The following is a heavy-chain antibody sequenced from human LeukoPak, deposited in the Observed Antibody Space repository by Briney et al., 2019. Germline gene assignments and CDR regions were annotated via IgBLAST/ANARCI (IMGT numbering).Heavy chain of an antibody. Sequence: GGSLRLSCAASGFTFSSYAMSWVRQAPGKGLEWVSAISGSGGSTYYADSVKGRFTISRDNSKNTLYLQMNSLRVEDTAVYYCAKAANYDSSGYYSYWGQGTLVTVSS. V-gene: IGHV3-23*01. CDR3: AKAANYDSSGYYSY. CDR1: GFTFSSYA. D-gene: IGHD3-22*01. J-gene: IGHJ4*02. CDR2: ISGSGGST.